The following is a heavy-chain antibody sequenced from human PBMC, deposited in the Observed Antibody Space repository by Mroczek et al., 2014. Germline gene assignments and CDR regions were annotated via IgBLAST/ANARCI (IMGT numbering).Heavy chain of an antibody. J-gene: IGHJ6*02. V-gene: IGHV4-61*02. CDR3: ARVGTGPANYGMDV. D-gene: IGHD3/OR15-3a*01. Sequence: QVQLVESGPGLVKPSQTLSLTCTVSGGSISSGTYYWSWIRQPAGKGLEWIGRIYTSGSTSYNPSLKSRVTISVDTSKNQFSLKLSSVTAADTAVYYCARVGTGPANYGMDVWGQGTTVTVSS. CDR2: IYTSGST. CDR1: GGSISSGTYY.